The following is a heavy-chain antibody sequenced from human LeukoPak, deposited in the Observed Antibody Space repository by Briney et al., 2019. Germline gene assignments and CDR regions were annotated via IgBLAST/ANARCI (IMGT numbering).Heavy chain of an antibody. CDR1: GFTFSTYD. J-gene: IGHJ4*02. V-gene: IGHV3-23*01. CDR2: ISVGAEYI. CDR3: ASGPPFLKYFEY. Sequence: GGSRRLSCAAAGFTFSTYDMNWFRHAPGKGLEWVSTISVGAEYIFYADSVKGRFTISRDDSNNALYLQMHSLRAEDTALYYCASGPPFLKYFEYWGQGTLVTVSS. D-gene: IGHD3-3*01.